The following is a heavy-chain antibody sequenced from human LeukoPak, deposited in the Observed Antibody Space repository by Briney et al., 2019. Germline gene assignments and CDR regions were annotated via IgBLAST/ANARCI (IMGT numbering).Heavy chain of an antibody. V-gene: IGHV4-34*01. D-gene: IGHD6-13*01. CDR3: ARAWSSVPNSSSRSYYYYYYMDV. CDR1: GGSFSGYY. Sequence: SETLSLTCAVYGGSFSGYYWSWIRQPPGKGLEWIGEINHSGSTNYNPSLKSRVTISVDTSKNQFSLKLSSVTAADTAVYYCARAWSSVPNSSSRSYYYYYYMDVWGKGTTVTVSS. CDR2: INHSGST. J-gene: IGHJ6*03.